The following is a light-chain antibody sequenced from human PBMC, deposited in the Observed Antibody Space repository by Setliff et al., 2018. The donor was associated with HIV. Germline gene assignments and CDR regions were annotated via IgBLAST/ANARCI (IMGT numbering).Light chain of an antibody. Sequence: QSVLTQPASVSGSPGQSIAISCTGSSTDIGTYTYVSWYQQHPGQAPKLLIYDVSTRPSGVSNRFSGSKSDNTASLTISGLQAEDEADYYCSSYTSSSTLKVFGTGTKVTVL. CDR3: SSYTSSSTLKV. J-gene: IGLJ1*01. CDR1: STDIGTYTY. V-gene: IGLV2-14*01. CDR2: DVS.